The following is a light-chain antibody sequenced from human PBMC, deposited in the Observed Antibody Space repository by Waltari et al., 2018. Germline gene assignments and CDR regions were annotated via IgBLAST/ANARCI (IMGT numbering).Light chain of an antibody. CDR3: QQADSLPLT. CDR1: RDIGMW. CDR2: GAS. J-gene: IGKJ4*01. Sequence: DIQMTQSPSSLSASLGDRVTITCRASRDIGMWLAWYQQKPGKGPKLLIYGASGLQSGVPARFSGSGSGTVFTLTINSLQPEDFATYFWQQADSLPLTFGGGTRVEIK. V-gene: IGKV1-12*01.